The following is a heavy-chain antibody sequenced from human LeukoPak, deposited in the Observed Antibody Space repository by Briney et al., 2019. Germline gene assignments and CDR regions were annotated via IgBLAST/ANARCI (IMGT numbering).Heavy chain of an antibody. CDR1: GGSISSSSHY. CDR3: ARLSKQQLVQYWFDP. J-gene: IGHJ5*02. V-gene: IGHV4-39*01. Sequence: SETLSLTCTVSGGSISSSSHYWGWIRQPPGRGLEWIGSIYYSGSTYYNPSLKSRVTISVDTSNNQFSLKLSSVSAADTAVYYCARLSKQQLVQYWFDPWGQGTLVTVSS. CDR2: IYYSGST. D-gene: IGHD6-13*01.